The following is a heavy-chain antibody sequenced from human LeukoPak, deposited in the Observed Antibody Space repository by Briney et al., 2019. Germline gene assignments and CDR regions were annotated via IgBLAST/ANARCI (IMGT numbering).Heavy chain of an antibody. Sequence: PSETLSLTCTVSGGSISSYYWSWIRQPPGKGLEWIGYIYYSGSTYYNPSLKSRVTISVDTSKNQFSLKLSSVTAADTAVYYCARDNERDCSGGSCFGYWGQGTLVTVSS. J-gene: IGHJ4*02. CDR3: ARDNERDCSGGSCFGY. CDR2: IYYSGST. CDR1: GGSISSYY. D-gene: IGHD2-15*01. V-gene: IGHV4-59*01.